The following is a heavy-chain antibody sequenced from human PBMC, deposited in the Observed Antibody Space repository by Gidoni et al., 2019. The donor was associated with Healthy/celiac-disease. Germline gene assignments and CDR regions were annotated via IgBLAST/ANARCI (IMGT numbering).Heavy chain of an antibody. D-gene: IGHD4-17*01. CDR1: GGTFSSFA. Sequence: QVQLVQSGAEVTKPGSSVNVSCKASGGTFSSFAISWVRQAPGQGLEWMGRIIPILGIANYAQKCQGRVTSTADKSTSTAYMELSSLRSEDTAVYYCARELVEDGDYVPYGYYYYMDVWGKGTTVTVSS. V-gene: IGHV1-69*04. CDR3: ARELVEDGDYVPYGYYYYMDV. J-gene: IGHJ6*03. CDR2: IIPILGIA.